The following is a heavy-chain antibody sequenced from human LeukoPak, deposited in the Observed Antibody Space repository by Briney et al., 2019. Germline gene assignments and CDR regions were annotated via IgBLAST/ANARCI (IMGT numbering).Heavy chain of an antibody. Sequence: GGSLRLSCAASGFNFGIYSMTWVRQAPGKGLEWVASMGSSGSHIYYADSVKGRFTISRDNAKNSLYLQMNSLRAEDTAVYYCARDNWNYFSVRYYYYYYMDVWGKGTTVTVSS. D-gene: IGHD1-7*01. CDR2: MGSSGSHI. CDR1: GFNFGIYS. CDR3: ARDNWNYFSVRYYYYYYMDV. V-gene: IGHV3-21*01. J-gene: IGHJ6*03.